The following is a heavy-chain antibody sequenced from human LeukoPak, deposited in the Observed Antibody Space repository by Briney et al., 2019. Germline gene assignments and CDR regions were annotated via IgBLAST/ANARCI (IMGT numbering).Heavy chain of an antibody. J-gene: IGHJ1*01. CDR3: ARAGMTTVTTRYFQH. Sequence: ASVKVSCKASGYTFTSYGISWVRQAPGQGLDWMGWISAYNGNTNYAQKLQGRVTMTTDTSTSTAYMELRSLRSDDTAVYYCARAGMTTVTTRYFQHWGQGTLVTVSS. CDR1: GYTFTSYG. CDR2: ISAYNGNT. V-gene: IGHV1-18*01. D-gene: IGHD4-17*01.